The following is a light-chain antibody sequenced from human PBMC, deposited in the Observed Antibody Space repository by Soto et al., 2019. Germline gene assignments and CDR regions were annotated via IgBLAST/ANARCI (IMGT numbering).Light chain of an antibody. CDR1: SGSIASNY. CDR2: EDK. CDR3: QSYGGNTLPV. J-gene: IGLJ7*01. V-gene: IGLV6-57*02. Sequence: NFMLTQPHSVSESPGKTVTISCTGSSGSIASNYVQWYQQRPGSAPTTLIYEDKKRPSGVPDRFSGSIDSSSNSASLTISGLKTEDEADFYCQSYGGNTLPVFGGGTQLTVL.